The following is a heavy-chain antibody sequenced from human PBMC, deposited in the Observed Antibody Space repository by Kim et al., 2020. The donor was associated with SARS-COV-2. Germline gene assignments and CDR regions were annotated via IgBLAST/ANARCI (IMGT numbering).Heavy chain of an antibody. D-gene: IGHD2-21*02. CDR3: ARVPFVVVTFFGMDV. V-gene: IGHV1-2*02. CDR2: VNPNSGGT. CDR1: GYTFTGYY. J-gene: IGHJ6*02. Sequence: ASVKVSCKASGYTFTGYYMHWVRQAPGQGLEWMGWVNPNSGGTNYAQKFQGRVTMTRDTSISTAYMELSRLRSDDTAVYYCARVPFVVVTFFGMDVWGQGTTVTVSS.